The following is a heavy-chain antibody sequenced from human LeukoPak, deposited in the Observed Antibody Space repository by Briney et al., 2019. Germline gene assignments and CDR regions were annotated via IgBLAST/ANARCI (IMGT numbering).Heavy chain of an antibody. CDR3: ARRFDT. Sequence: GGSLRLSCAASGFTFSSSWMTWVRQAPGKGLEWVAHIKEDGTEEYYVDSVKGRFTISRDNAKNSLILQMNSLRGEDTAVYYCARRFDTWGQGTVVTVSS. V-gene: IGHV3-7*02. CDR1: GFTFSSSW. J-gene: IGHJ3*02. CDR2: IKEDGTEE.